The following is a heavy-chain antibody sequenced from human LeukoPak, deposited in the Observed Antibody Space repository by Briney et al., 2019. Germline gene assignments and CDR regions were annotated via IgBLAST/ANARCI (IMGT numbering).Heavy chain of an antibody. D-gene: IGHD3-3*01. Sequence: GGSLRLSCAASGFTFSSYSMNWVRQAPGKGLEWVSSISSSSSYIYYADSVKGRFTISRDNAKNSLYLQMNSLRAEDTAVYYCARVPNTIFGVGYFDYWGQGTLVTVSS. J-gene: IGHJ4*02. V-gene: IGHV3-21*01. CDR2: ISSSSSYI. CDR1: GFTFSSYS. CDR3: ARVPNTIFGVGYFDY.